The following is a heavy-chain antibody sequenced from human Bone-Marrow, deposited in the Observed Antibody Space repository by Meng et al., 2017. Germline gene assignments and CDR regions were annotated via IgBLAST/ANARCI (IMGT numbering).Heavy chain of an antibody. CDR1: GGIFSNYV. CDR3: ARVQSSGWSPGY. D-gene: IGHD6-19*01. V-gene: IGHV1-46*01. Sequence: QVQLVQSGAEVMKPGTSVKVSCKALGGIFSNYVFGWVRQAPGQGLEWMGIINPSGGSTSYAQKFQGRVTMTRDTSTSTVYMELSSLRSEDTAVYYCARVQSSGWSPGYWGQGTLVTVSS. CDR2: INPSGGST. J-gene: IGHJ4*02.